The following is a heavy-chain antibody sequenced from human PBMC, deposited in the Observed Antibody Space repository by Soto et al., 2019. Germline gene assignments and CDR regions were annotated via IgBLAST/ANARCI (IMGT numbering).Heavy chain of an antibody. CDR3: PREHPSIAARPRHFDY. CDR1: GGSISSGGYY. D-gene: IGHD6-6*01. CDR2: NYYTGST. Sequence: PSETLSLTCAVSGGSISSGGYYWSWLLQPPGKGLEWIGYNYYTGSTYYNPSLMSRVTISLDTSKNQFSLRLSSVTAADTAVYYCPREHPSIAARPRHFDYWGQGTLVTASS. J-gene: IGHJ4*02. V-gene: IGHV4-30-4*01.